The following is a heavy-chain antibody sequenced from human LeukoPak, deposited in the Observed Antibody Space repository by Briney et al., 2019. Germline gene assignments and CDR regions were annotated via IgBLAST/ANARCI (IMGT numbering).Heavy chain of an antibody. J-gene: IGHJ5*02. Sequence: GRSLRLSCAASGFTFDDYAMHWVRQAPGKGVECVSGIIWTSGSIGYAHSVKGRFTIPRDNANNSLYLQMNSLRAEDTALYYCAKARGYYDGSGYSAWGQGTLVTVSS. CDR2: IIWTSGSI. D-gene: IGHD3-22*01. CDR3: AKARGYYDGSGYSA. CDR1: GFTFDDYA. V-gene: IGHV3-9*01.